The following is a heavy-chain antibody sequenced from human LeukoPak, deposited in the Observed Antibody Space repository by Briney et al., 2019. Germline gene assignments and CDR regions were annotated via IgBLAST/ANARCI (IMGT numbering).Heavy chain of an antibody. CDR3: ARDPPEDEWNSLDS. D-gene: IGHD1-7*01. Sequence: SETLSLTCTVSGGSVNGYYWKWLRQPPGKGLEWIGFIHYSGLTVYSPSLQSRVTMSVDTSRNQFSLDLSSVTAADTALYYCARDPPEDEWNSLDSWGQGILVTVSS. CDR2: IHYSGLT. CDR1: GGSVNGYY. V-gene: IGHV4-59*02. J-gene: IGHJ4*02.